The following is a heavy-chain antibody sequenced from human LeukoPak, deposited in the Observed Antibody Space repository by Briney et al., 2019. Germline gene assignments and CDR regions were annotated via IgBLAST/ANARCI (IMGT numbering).Heavy chain of an antibody. CDR2: TTGSGGST. J-gene: IGHJ5*02. D-gene: IGHD4-17*01. Sequence: PGGSLRLSCTASGCIFSNYAIYWIRQAPGKGLEWVSATTGSGGSTFYADSVKGRFTISKDNSRNSLHLQMNSLRAEDTVVYFCARGKGDEYGAYPASSWGQGSLVAVSS. CDR3: ARGKGDEYGAYPASS. V-gene: IGHV3-23*01. CDR1: GCIFSNYA.